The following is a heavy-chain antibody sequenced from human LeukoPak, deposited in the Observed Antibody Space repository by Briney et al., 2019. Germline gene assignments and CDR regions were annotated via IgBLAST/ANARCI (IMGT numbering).Heavy chain of an antibody. J-gene: IGHJ6*03. CDR1: GGTFSSYA. CDR3: ARLQPHRLESTSNYYYSYMDV. Sequence: SVKVSCKASGGTFSSYAISWVRQAPGQGLEWMGGIIPIFGTANYAQKFQGRVTITTDESTSTAYMELSSLRSEDTAVYYCARLQPHRLESTSNYYYSYMDVWGKGTTVTVSS. CDR2: IIPIFGTA. D-gene: IGHD2/OR15-2a*01. V-gene: IGHV1-69*05.